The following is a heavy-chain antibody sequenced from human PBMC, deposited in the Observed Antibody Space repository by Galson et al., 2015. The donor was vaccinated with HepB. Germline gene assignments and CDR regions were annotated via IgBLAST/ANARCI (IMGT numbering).Heavy chain of an antibody. J-gene: IGHJ3*02. CDR2: ISSFTSYT. Sequence: SLRLSCAASGFTFSDYYMSWIRQAPGKGLEWVSYISSFTSYTNYADSVKGRFTISRDNAKNSLYLQMNSLRAEDTAVYYCASGNYYDSSGYSPLGAFDIWGQGTMVTVSS. CDR3: ASGNYYDSSGYSPLGAFDI. D-gene: IGHD3-22*01. V-gene: IGHV3-11*06. CDR1: GFTFSDYY.